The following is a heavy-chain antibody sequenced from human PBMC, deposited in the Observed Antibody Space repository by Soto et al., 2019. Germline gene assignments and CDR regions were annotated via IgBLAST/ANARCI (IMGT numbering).Heavy chain of an antibody. CDR3: AKGSYSGRYSDFDC. CDR2: ISYDGSNK. V-gene: IGHV3-30*18. J-gene: IGHJ4*02. Sequence: GGSLRLSCASSGFTFSSYGMFWVRQAPGRGLEWVAFISYDGSNKCSDSVKGRFTISRDNSKNTLYLQMISLRAEDTAVYYCAKGSYSGRYSDFDCWGQGTLVTVSS. D-gene: IGHD1-26*01. CDR1: GFTFSSYG.